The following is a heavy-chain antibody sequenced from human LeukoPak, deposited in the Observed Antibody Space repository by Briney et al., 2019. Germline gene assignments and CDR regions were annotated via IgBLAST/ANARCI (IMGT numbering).Heavy chain of an antibody. J-gene: IGHJ4*02. D-gene: IGHD3-10*01. CDR2: IRYDGSNK. CDR3: AKGRLWFGECLDY. Sequence: GGSLRLSCAASGFTFSSYGMHWVRQAPGKGLEWVAFIRYDGSNKYYADSVKGRFTISRDNSKNTLYLQMNSLRAEDTAVYYCAKGRLWFGECLDYWGQGTLVTVSS. CDR1: GFTFSSYG. V-gene: IGHV3-30*02.